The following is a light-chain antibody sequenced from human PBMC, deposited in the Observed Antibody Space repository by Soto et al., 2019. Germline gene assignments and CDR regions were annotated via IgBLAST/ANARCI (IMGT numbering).Light chain of an antibody. CDR1: QSVSSSY. V-gene: IGKV3-20*01. CDR3: QQYGSFRYT. J-gene: IGKJ2*01. CDR2: GAS. Sequence: EIVLTQSPGTLSLSPGERATLSCRASQSVSSSYLAWYQQKPGPAPRLLIYGASSRATGIPDRFSGSGSGTDFTLTISRLEPEDFAVYYCQQYGSFRYTFGQGTKLEIK.